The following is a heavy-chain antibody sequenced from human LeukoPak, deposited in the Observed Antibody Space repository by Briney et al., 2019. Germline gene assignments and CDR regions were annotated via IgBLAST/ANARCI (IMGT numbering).Heavy chain of an antibody. CDR1: GFTFSSYA. Sequence: GGSLRLSCAASGFTFSSYAMSWVRQAPGKGLEWVAFIRYDGSNKYYADSVKGRFTISRDNSKNTLYLQMNSLRAEDTAVYYCAKEAILRYCSSTSCYMGTAYYMDVWGKGTTVTVSS. CDR2: IRYDGSNK. D-gene: IGHD2-2*02. V-gene: IGHV3-30*02. J-gene: IGHJ6*03. CDR3: AKEAILRYCSSTSCYMGTAYYMDV.